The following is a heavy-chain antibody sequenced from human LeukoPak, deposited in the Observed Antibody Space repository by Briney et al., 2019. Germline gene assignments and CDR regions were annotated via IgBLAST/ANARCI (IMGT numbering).Heavy chain of an antibody. Sequence: GGSLRLSCAASGFTFSSYGMHWVRQAPGKGLEWVAVIWYDGSNKHYADSVKGRFTISRDNSKNTLYLQMNSLRAEDTAVYYCAKVHGYSYGFYYYYMDVWGKGTTVTVSS. CDR1: GFTFSSYG. V-gene: IGHV3-30*02. J-gene: IGHJ6*03. D-gene: IGHD5-18*01. CDR3: AKVHGYSYGFYYYYMDV. CDR2: IWYDGSNK.